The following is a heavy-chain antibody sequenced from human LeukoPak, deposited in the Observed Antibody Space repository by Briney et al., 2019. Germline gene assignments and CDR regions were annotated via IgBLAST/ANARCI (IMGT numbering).Heavy chain of an antibody. CDR2: MYNRGST. J-gene: IGHJ4*02. D-gene: IGHD6-19*01. CDR1: RDSIGNYY. V-gene: IGHV4-59*01. CDR3: ARAEKAVTGTLDS. Sequence: PSETLSLTCTVSRDSIGNYYRSWIRQSPGKELEWIGYMYNRGSTIYNPPLQSRVTISTDTSKNQFSLRLTSVTAADTAVYYCARAEKAVTGTLDSWGQGTLITVSS.